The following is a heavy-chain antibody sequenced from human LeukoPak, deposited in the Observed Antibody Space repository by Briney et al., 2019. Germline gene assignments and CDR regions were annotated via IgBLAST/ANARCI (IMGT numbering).Heavy chain of an antibody. CDR1: GGSISSAYY. D-gene: IGHD3-22*01. Sequence: SETLSLTCTVSGGSISSAYYWGWIRLPPGKGLEWIGSIYHSGSAYCNLSLKSRVTISVDTSKNQFSLKLTSVTAADTAVYYCARVGSSGYYFYFDYWGQGTLVTVSS. V-gene: IGHV4-38-2*02. CDR2: IYHSGSA. J-gene: IGHJ4*02. CDR3: ARVGSSGYYFYFDY.